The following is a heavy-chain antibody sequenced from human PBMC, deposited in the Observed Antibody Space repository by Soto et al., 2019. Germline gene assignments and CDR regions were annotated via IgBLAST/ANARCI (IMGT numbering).Heavy chain of an antibody. CDR2: INHSGST. J-gene: IGHJ4*02. Sequence: QVQLQQWGAGLLKPSETLSLTCAVYGGSFSPFYWSWIRQPPGKGLEWIGEINHSGSTNYNPSLKSRVTISVDTSKNQFSLELSSVTAADTAMYYCARGRDYWGQGTLVTVSS. V-gene: IGHV4-34*01. CDR3: ARGRDY. CDR1: GGSFSPFY.